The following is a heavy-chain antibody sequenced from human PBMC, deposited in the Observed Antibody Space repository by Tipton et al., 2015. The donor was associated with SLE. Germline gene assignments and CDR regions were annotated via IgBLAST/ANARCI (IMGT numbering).Heavy chain of an antibody. CDR1: GFTFGDCA. CDR3: ARDWGGYFDY. D-gene: IGHD3-16*01. J-gene: IGHJ4*02. CDR2: IIPIFGTA. Sequence: SCTASGFTFGDCAMSWVRQAPGQGLEWMGGIIPIFGTANYAQKFQGRVTITTDESTSTAYMELSSLRSEDTAVYYCARDWGGYFDYWGQGTLVTVSS. V-gene: IGHV1-69*05.